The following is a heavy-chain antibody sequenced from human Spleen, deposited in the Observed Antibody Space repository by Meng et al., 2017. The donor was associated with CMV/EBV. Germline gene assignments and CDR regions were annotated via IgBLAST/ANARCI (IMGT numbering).Heavy chain of an antibody. D-gene: IGHD2-2*02. CDR1: GYIFTSFS. Sequence: ASVKVSCKPSGYIFTSFSLHWVRQAPGQGLEWMGWISAYNGNTNYAQKLQGRVTMTTDTSTSTAYMELRSLRSDDTAVYYCARDRCSSTSCYTNWFDPWGQGTLVTVSS. V-gene: IGHV1-18*01. CDR3: ARDRCSSTSCYTNWFDP. CDR2: ISAYNGNT. J-gene: IGHJ5*02.